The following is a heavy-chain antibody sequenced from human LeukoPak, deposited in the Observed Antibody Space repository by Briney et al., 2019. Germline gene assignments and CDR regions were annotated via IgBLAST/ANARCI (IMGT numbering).Heavy chain of an antibody. J-gene: IGHJ4*02. CDR3: ARILSMAAADY. V-gene: IGHV4-31*03. D-gene: IGHD6-13*01. CDR1: GGSISSGNFY. CDR2: IYSTGST. Sequence: SGTLSLTCTVSGGSISSGNFYWSWIRQHPGRGLEWIGYIYSTGSTYYNPSLKSRVTISLDTSKNQFSLKLSSVTAADTAVYYCARILSMAAADYWGQGTLVTVSS.